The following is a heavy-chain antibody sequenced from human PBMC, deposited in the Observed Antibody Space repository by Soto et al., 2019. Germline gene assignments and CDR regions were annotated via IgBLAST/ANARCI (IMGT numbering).Heavy chain of an antibody. CDR2: IIPIFGTA. CDR1: RVAFSKFI. Sequence: ASVKVSCKASRVAFSKFIVTWVRQAPGLGLEWVGGIIPIFGTANYAQKFQGRVTITADESTSTSYMEVNNLRSEDTAVYYCAKVRYSSPMGYYYGMDVWGQGTTVTVSS. J-gene: IGHJ6*02. CDR3: AKVRYSSPMGYYYGMDV. V-gene: IGHV1-69*13. D-gene: IGHD6-19*01.